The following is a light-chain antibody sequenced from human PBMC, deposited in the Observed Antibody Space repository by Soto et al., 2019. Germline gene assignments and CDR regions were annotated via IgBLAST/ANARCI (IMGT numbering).Light chain of an antibody. J-gene: IGKJ1*01. CDR1: QSVNSIY. CDR2: GAS. CDR3: HQYDSWT. V-gene: IGKV3-20*01. Sequence: EIVLTQSPGTLSLSPGERATVSCRASQSVNSIYLAWYQQKPGQAPRLLIYGASSRATGIPDRFSGSGSGTDFTLTISRLEPEDFAVYYCHQYDSWTFGQGTKVDIK.